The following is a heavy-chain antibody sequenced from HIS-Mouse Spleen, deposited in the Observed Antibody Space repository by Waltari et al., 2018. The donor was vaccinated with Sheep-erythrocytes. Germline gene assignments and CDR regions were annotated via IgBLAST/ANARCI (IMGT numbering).Heavy chain of an antibody. D-gene: IGHD1-26*01. CDR2: MSWNSGSI. V-gene: IGHV3-9*01. CDR1: GFSFDDYA. J-gene: IGHJ4*02. CDR3: AQTGATTPHFDY. Sequence: EVQLVESGGGLVQPGRSLRLSCAASGFSFDDYAMHWVRQVPGKGLEWVSGMSWNSGSIGYADSVKGRFTISRDNAKNSLYLQMNSLRAEDTAVYYCAQTGATTPHFDYWGQGTLVTVSS.